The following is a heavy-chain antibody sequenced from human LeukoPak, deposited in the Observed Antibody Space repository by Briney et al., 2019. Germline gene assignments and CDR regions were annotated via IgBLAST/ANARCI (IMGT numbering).Heavy chain of an antibody. Sequence: AGGSLRLSCAASGFTLSNYDMHWVRQGTGEGLEWVSMIYRAGDTYYPDSVKGRFTASRDYAKNSFYLQMNSLRAGDTAVYYCAREMSGSNDAFDIWGQGTMVTVSS. J-gene: IGHJ3*02. CDR1: GFTLSNYD. D-gene: IGHD3-10*01. CDR3: AREMSGSNDAFDI. V-gene: IGHV3-13*01. CDR2: IYRAGDT.